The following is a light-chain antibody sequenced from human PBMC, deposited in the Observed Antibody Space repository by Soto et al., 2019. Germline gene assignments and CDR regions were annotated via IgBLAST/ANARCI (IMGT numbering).Light chain of an antibody. J-gene: IGLJ3*02. Sequence: QSALTQPPSASGSPGQSVTISCTGTSSDVGGYNYVSWYQQHPGKAPKLMIYEVSKRPSGVPDRFSGSKSGNTASLTVSGLQAEDEADYYCTSYAGDTSLRVLGGGTKLTVL. V-gene: IGLV2-8*01. CDR2: EVS. CDR3: TSYAGDTSLRV. CDR1: SSDVGGYNY.